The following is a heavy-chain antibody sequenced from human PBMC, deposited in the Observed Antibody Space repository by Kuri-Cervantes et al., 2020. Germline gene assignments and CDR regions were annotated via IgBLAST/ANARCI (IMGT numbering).Heavy chain of an antibody. CDR3: ARGPFYDYVWGSYRWDFGY. V-gene: IGHV3-23*01. D-gene: IGHD3-16*02. CDR2: ISGSGGST. Sequence: GESLKISCAASGFTFSSYAMSWVRQAPGKGLEWVSAISGSGGSTYYADSVKGRFTISRDSSKNTLYLQMNSLRSEDTAVYYCARGPFYDYVWGSYRWDFGYWGQGTLVTVSS. CDR1: GFTFSSYA. J-gene: IGHJ4*02.